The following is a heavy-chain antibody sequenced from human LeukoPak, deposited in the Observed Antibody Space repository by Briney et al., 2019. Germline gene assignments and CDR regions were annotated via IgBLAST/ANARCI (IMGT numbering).Heavy chain of an antibody. Sequence: SETLSLTCTVSAGSISSGDYYWSWIRHPPGKGLEWIGYIYYSGSSYLNPSLKSRVTISVDTSKNQFSLKLSSVTAAGTAVYYCARDRGAAGNLDYWGQGTLVTVSS. CDR1: AGSISSGDYY. J-gene: IGHJ4*02. V-gene: IGHV4-30-4*01. D-gene: IGHD6-13*01. CDR3: ARDRGAAGNLDY. CDR2: IYYSGSS.